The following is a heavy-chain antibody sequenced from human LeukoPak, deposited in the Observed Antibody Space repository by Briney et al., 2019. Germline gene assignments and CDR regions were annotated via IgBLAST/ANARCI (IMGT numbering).Heavy chain of an antibody. J-gene: IGHJ5*02. D-gene: IGHD2-2*01. CDR2: IYYIGST. V-gene: IGHV4-30-4*08. CDR3: ARGDIVVVPAANGFDP. CDR1: GGSISSGDYY. Sequence: SETLSLTCTVSGGSISSGDYYWSWIRQPPGKGLEWIGYIYYIGSTYYNPSLKSRVTISVDTAKNQFSLKLSSVTAADTAVYYCARGDIVVVPAANGFDPWGQGTLVTVSS.